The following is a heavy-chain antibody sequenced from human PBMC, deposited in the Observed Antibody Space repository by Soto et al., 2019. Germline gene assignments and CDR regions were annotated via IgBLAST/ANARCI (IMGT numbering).Heavy chain of an antibody. V-gene: IGHV4-61*01. D-gene: IGHD3-16*01. J-gene: IGHJ4*02. Sequence: SETLSLTCAVSGDSVSNENYYWSWIRQPPGKGLEWIGYIYYSGTTNYNSYLKSRLSLSVDMSKNQFSLKLTSVTAADTAVYFCARSQRGRTAFTFDYWGQGALVTVSS. CDR3: ARSQRGRTAFTFDY. CDR1: GDSVSNENYY. CDR2: IYYSGTT.